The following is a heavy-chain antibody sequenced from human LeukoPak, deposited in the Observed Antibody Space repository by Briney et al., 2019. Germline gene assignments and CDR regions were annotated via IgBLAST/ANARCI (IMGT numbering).Heavy chain of an antibody. Sequence: TGGSLRLSCAASGFTFSSYWMHWVRQAPGKGLVWVSRINSDGSSTSYADSVKGRFTISRDNAKNTLYLQMNSLRAEDTAVYYCAREGDYGDYGWFDPWGQGTLVTVSS. CDR1: GFTFSSYW. J-gene: IGHJ5*02. CDR2: INSDGSST. D-gene: IGHD4-17*01. V-gene: IGHV3-74*01. CDR3: AREGDYGDYGWFDP.